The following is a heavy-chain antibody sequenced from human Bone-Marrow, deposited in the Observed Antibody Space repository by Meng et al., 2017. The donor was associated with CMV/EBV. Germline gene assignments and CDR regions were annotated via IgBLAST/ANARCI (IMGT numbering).Heavy chain of an antibody. CDR2: IYYSGST. J-gene: IGHJ5*02. V-gene: IGHV4-59*12. CDR3: ARGRVVVVPAARGRRFDP. D-gene: IGHD2-2*01. Sequence: SETLSLTCTVSGGSIIGYYWSWVRQSPGKGLEWIAYIYYSGSTNYNPSLKSRVTISVDTSKNQFSLKLSSVTAADTAVYYCARGRVVVVPAARGRRFDPWGQGTLVTVSS. CDR1: GGSIIGYY.